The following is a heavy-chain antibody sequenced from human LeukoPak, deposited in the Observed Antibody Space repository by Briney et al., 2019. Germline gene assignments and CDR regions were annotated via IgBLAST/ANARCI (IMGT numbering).Heavy chain of an antibody. CDR1: GFTFSSYA. D-gene: IGHD4-17*01. V-gene: IGHV3-30*04. Sequence: PGRSLRLSRAASGFTFSSYAMHWVRQAPGKGLEWVAVISYDGRNKYYADSVKGRFTISRDNSKNTLHLQMNSLRAEDTAVYYCARDRGDYGDSFDAFDIWGQGTMVTVSS. J-gene: IGHJ3*02. CDR3: ARDRGDYGDSFDAFDI. CDR2: ISYDGRNK.